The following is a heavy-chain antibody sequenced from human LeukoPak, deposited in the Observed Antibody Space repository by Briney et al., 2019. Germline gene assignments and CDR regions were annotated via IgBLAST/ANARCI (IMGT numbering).Heavy chain of an antibody. Sequence: PGGSLRLSCVASGFMFSDFAMSWVRQAPGKGLEWASGISDSGRGTYYRDSVKGRCIISRDNSKKTVYLQLNNLRVEDTALYFCARHDSFIPYWGQGMLVTVSS. CDR2: ISDSGRGT. V-gene: IGHV3-23*01. CDR3: ARHDSFIPY. CDR1: GFMFSDFA. J-gene: IGHJ4*02. D-gene: IGHD5-18*01.